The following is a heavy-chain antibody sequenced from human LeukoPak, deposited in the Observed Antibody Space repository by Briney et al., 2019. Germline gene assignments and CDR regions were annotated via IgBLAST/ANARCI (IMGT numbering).Heavy chain of an antibody. J-gene: IGHJ4*02. V-gene: IGHV3-21*01. Sequence: GGSLRLSCAASGFTFSSYSTNWVRQAPGKGLEWVSSISSSSSYIYYADSVKGRFTISRDNAKNSLYLQMNSLRAEDTAVYYCARAPAYYDFWSIDYWGQGTLVTVSS. CDR2: ISSSSSYI. CDR1: GFTFSSYS. CDR3: ARAPAYYDFWSIDY. D-gene: IGHD3-3*01.